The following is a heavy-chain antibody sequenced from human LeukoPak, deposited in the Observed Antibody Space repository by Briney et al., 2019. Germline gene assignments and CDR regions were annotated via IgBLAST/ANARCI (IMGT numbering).Heavy chain of an antibody. D-gene: IGHD3-22*01. Sequence: SVKVSCKASGGTFSSYTINWVRQAPGQGLEWMGRIIPILGIANYAQKFQGRVTITADKSTSTAYMELSSLRSEDTAVYYCARSSMGAYYDSSGYYYFDYWGQGTLVTVSS. CDR2: IIPILGIA. CDR1: GGTFSSYT. V-gene: IGHV1-69*02. CDR3: ARSSMGAYYDSSGYYYFDY. J-gene: IGHJ4*02.